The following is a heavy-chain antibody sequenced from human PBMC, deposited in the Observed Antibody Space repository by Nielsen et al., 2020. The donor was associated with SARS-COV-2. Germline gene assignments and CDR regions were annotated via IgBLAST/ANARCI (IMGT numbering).Heavy chain of an antibody. J-gene: IGHJ5*02. CDR1: GGSISSYY. V-gene: IGHV4-59*01. CDR2: IYYSGST. D-gene: IGHD6-19*01. CDR3: ARFGIAGAGTDSDGWFDP. Sequence: SETLSPTCTVSGGSISSYYWSWIRQPPGKGLEWIGYIYYSGSTNYNPSLKSRVTISVDTSKNQFSLKLSSVTAADTAVYYCARFGIAGAGTDSDGWFDPWGQGTLVTVSS.